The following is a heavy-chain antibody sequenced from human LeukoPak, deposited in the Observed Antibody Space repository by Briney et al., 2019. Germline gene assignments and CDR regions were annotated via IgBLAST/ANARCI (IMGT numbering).Heavy chain of an antibody. Sequence: PGGSLRLSCAASGFTFSSYSMNWVRQAPGKGLEWVSSISSSSSYIYYADSVKGRFTISRDNAKNSLYLQMNSLRAEDTAVYYCARGTVAAGYNHENGDYWGQGTLVTVSS. J-gene: IGHJ4*02. CDR1: GFTFSSYS. CDR3: ARGTVAAGYNHENGDY. V-gene: IGHV3-21*01. D-gene: IGHD3-9*01. CDR2: ISSSSSYI.